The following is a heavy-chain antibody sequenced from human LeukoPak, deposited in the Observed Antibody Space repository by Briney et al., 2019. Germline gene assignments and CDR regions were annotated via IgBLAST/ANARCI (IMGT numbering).Heavy chain of an antibody. Sequence: PSETLSLTCTVSGGSISSNYWSWIRQPPGKGLEWIGYIYYSGSTNYNPSLKSRVTISVDTSKNQFSLKLSSVTAADTAVYYCARASITMIVLPDWFDPWGQGTLVTVSS. V-gene: IGHV4-59*01. CDR3: ARASITMIVLPDWFDP. CDR1: GGSISSNY. CDR2: IYYSGST. D-gene: IGHD3-22*01. J-gene: IGHJ5*02.